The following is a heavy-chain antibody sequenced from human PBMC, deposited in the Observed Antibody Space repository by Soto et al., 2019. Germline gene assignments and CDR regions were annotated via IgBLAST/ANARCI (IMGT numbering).Heavy chain of an antibody. V-gene: IGHV1-46*01. CDR1: GYTFTSYY. J-gene: IGHJ4*02. Sequence: QVRLEQSGAEVKNPGASVKVSCKASGYTFTSYYMHWVRQAPGQGLEWMGVINPGGGITSYAENLHGRVTMTRDTSTSTAYMELSSMRSEDTAIYYCARGLAVAYSPALLWGQGTLLTVYS. CDR3: ARGLAVAYSPALL. CDR2: INPGGGIT. D-gene: IGHD6-19*01.